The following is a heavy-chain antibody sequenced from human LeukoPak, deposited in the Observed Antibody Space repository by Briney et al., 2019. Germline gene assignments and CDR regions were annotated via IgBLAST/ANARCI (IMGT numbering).Heavy chain of an antibody. D-gene: IGHD3-3*01. V-gene: IGHV1-18*01. CDR2: ISAYNGNT. CDR3: ARDSDIDFWSGYSFDY. J-gene: IGHJ4*02. CDR1: GYTFTSYG. Sequence: ASVKVSCKASGYTFTSYGISWVRQAPGQGLEWMGWISAYNGNTNYAQKLQGRVTMTIDTSTSTAYMELRSLRSDDTAVYYCARDSDIDFWSGYSFDYWGQGTLVTVSS.